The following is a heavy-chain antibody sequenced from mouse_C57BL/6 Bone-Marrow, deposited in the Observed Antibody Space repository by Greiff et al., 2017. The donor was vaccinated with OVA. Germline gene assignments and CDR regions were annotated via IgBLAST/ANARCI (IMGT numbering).Heavy chain of an antibody. Sequence: VNVVESGAELARPGASVKLSCKASGYTFTSYGIRWVKQRTGQGLEWIGEIYPRSGNTYYNEKFKGKATLTADKSSSTAYMELRSLTSEDSAVYCCARYGGLRGNYFDYWGQGTTLTVST. D-gene: IGHD2-4*01. CDR1: GYTFTSYG. V-gene: IGHV1-81*01. J-gene: IGHJ2*01. CDR3: ARYGGLRGNYFDY. CDR2: IYPRSGNT.